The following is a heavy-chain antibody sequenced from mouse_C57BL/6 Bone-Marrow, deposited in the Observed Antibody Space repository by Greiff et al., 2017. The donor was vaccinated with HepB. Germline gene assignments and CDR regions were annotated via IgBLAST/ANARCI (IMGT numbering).Heavy chain of an antibody. J-gene: IGHJ4*01. CDR2: IDPSDSYT. CDR1: GYTFTSYW. Sequence: VQLQQPGAELVKPGASVKLSCKASGYTFTSYWMQWVKQRPGQGLEWIGEIDPSDSYTNYNQKFKGKATLTVDTSSSTAYMQLSSLTSEDSAVYYCARGGNSLYAMDYWGQGTSVTVSS. V-gene: IGHV1-50*01. D-gene: IGHD2-1*01. CDR3: ARGGNSLYAMDY.